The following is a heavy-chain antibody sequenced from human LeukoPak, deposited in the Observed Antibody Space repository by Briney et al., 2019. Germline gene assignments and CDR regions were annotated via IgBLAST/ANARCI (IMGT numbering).Heavy chain of an antibody. CDR2: INWNGGST. D-gene: IGHD2-15*01. Sequence: PGGSLRLSCAASGFTFDDYGMSWVRQAPGKGLEWVSGINWNGGSTGYADSVKGRFTISRDNAKNSLYLQMNSLRAEDTAVYYCASPSDCSGGSCYWRAFDIWGQGTMVTVSS. CDR1: GFTFDDYG. V-gene: IGHV3-20*04. CDR3: ASPSDCSGGSCYWRAFDI. J-gene: IGHJ3*02.